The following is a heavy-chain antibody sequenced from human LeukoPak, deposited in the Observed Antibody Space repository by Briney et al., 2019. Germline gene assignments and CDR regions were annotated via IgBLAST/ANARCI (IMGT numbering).Heavy chain of an antibody. Sequence: SESVSLTCAVYAGPFSGYHCSWIRHPPRKELEWIVEINHSGSTNYNQSLKSRVTISVDTSKNQFSLKLSSVTAADTAVYYCARTHYGSGRLWDYWGQGTLVTVSS. D-gene: IGHD3-10*01. CDR1: AGPFSGYH. CDR2: INHSGST. V-gene: IGHV4-34*01. J-gene: IGHJ4*02. CDR3: ARTHYGSGRLWDY.